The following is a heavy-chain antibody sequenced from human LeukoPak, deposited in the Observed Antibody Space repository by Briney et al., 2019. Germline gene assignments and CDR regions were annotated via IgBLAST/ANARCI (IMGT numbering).Heavy chain of an antibody. D-gene: IGHD1-1*01. Sequence: SETLSLTCAVSGYSISSGSYYWSWIRQPAGKGLEWIGRIYTSGSTNYNPSLKSRVTISVDTSKNQFSLKLSSVTAADTAVYYCARVPGNSYYYYYMDVWGKGTTVTVSS. CDR3: ARVPGNSYYYYYMDV. V-gene: IGHV4-61*02. CDR2: IYTSGST. CDR1: GYSISSGSYY. J-gene: IGHJ6*03.